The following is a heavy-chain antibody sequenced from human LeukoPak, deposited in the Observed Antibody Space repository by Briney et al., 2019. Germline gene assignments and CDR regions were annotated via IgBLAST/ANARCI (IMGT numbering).Heavy chain of an antibody. D-gene: IGHD5-18*01. V-gene: IGHV1-2*02. CDR1: GYTFTGYY. Sequence: ASVKVSCKASGYTFTGYYMHWVRQAPGQGLEWMGWINPNSGGTNYAQKFQGRVTMTRDTSISTAYMELSMLRSDDTAVYYCARDTADHYNWLDPWGQGTLVTVSS. J-gene: IGHJ5*02. CDR3: ARDTADHYNWLDP. CDR2: INPNSGGT.